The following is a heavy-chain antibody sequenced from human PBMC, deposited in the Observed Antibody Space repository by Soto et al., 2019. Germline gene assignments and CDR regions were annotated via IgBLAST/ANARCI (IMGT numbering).Heavy chain of an antibody. Sequence: EVQLLESGGGLVQPGGSLRLSCAASGFTFSSYAMSWVRQAPGKGLEWVSAISGSGGSTYYADSVKGRFTISGDNSTTTLYLQMTSLSAEDTAVYYCAYSITPFDYWGQGTLVTVSA. CDR3: AYSITPFDY. D-gene: IGHD6-13*01. CDR1: GFTFSSYA. J-gene: IGHJ4*02. V-gene: IGHV3-23*01. CDR2: ISGSGGST.